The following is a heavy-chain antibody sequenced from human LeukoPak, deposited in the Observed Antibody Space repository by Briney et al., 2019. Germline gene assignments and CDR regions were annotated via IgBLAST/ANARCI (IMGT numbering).Heavy chain of an antibody. J-gene: IGHJ3*02. V-gene: IGHV4-39*01. Sequence: SETLSLTCTVSGGSISSSSYYWGWIRQPPGKGLEWIGSIYYSGSTYYNPSLKSRVTISVDTSKNQFSLKLSSVTAADAAVYYCARGDGAAAGTNAFDIWGQGTMVTVSS. CDR3: ARGDGAAAGTNAFDI. CDR2: IYYSGST. D-gene: IGHD6-13*01. CDR1: GGSISSSSYY.